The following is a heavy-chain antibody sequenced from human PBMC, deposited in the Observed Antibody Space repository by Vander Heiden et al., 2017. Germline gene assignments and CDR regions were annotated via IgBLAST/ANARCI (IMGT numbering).Heavy chain of an antibody. CDR2: IYYSGST. CDR3: ARQYCSSTSCEGWFDP. V-gene: IGHV4-39*01. J-gene: IGHJ5*02. CDR1: GGSISSSSYY. Sequence: QLQLQESGPGLVKPSETLSLTCTVSGGSISSSSYYWGWIRQPPGKGLEWIGRIYYSGSTYYNPSLKSRVTISVDTSKNQFSLKLSSVTAADTAVYYCARQYCSSTSCEGWFDPWGQGTLVTVSS. D-gene: IGHD2-2*01.